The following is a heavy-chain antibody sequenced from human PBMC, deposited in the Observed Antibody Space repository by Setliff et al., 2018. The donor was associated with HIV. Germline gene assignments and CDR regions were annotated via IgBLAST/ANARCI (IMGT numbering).Heavy chain of an antibody. CDR2: IYPDGSDI. CDR3: ARRDGRSMNAFQI. Sequence: PGESLKISCKALDYTFTTYWIAWVRQMPGEGLEWMGIIYPDGSDIRYNPSFQSQITISADKSIATAYLQLNNLKASDTATYYCARRDGRSMNAFQIWGPGTVVTVSS. J-gene: IGHJ3*01. CDR1: DYTFTTYW. V-gene: IGHV5-51*01. D-gene: IGHD2-21*01.